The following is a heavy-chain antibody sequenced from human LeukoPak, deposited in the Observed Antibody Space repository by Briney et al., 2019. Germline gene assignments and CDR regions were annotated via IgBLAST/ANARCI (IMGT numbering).Heavy chain of an antibody. D-gene: IGHD3-10*01. J-gene: IGHJ4*02. Sequence: GGSLRLSCAASGFTFSSYAMSWVRQAPGKGLEWVSVISGSGGSTYYADSVKGRFTISRDNSKNTLYLQMNSLRAEDTAVYYCAKDSFTMVQGLADYWGQGTLVTVSS. CDR2: ISGSGGST. CDR1: GFTFSSYA. V-gene: IGHV3-23*01. CDR3: AKDSFTMVQGLADY.